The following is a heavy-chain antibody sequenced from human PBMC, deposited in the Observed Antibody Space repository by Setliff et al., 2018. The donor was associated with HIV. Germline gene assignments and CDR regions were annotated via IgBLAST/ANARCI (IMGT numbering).Heavy chain of an antibody. Sequence: SETLSLTCGVSGFYISRGYYWGWIRQPPGKGLEWIGNIKHSGSTNYNPSLKSRVTISVDTSKNQFSLKLSSVTAADTAVYYCARTEDYSFGDAPFDYWGHGTLVTVSS. CDR2: IKHSGST. CDR1: GFYISRGYY. J-gene: IGHJ4*01. D-gene: IGHD5-18*01. V-gene: IGHV4-38-2*01. CDR3: ARTEDYSFGDAPFDY.